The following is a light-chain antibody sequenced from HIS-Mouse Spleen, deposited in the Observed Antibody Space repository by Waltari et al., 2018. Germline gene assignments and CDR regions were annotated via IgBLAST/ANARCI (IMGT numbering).Light chain of an antibody. CDR1: SSDVGGYNY. CDR2: DVS. CDR3: SSYTSSSTLV. V-gene: IGLV2-14*03. Sequence: QSALTQPASVSGSPGQSITISCTGTSSDVGGYNYVSWYHQHPGKAPKPMIYDVSNRPSGVSNRFPGSKSGNTASLTISGLQAEDEADYYCSSYTSSSTLVFGGGTKLTVL. J-gene: IGLJ3*02.